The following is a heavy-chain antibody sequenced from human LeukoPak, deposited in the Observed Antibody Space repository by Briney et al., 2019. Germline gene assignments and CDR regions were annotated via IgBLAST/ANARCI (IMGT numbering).Heavy chain of an antibody. CDR2: ITREGSAA. D-gene: IGHD2-8*01. V-gene: IGHV3-7*05. J-gene: IGHJ4*02. CDR3: AKDWHNGDDPLFDY. CDR1: GFTFSCHS. Sequence: GGSLRLSCVVSGFTFSCHSMSWVRQAPGKGLEWVADITREGSAAYYVDSVKGRFSISRDNAKNSLYLQMNSLRAEDTAVYYCAKDWHNGDDPLFDYWGQGTVVTVSS.